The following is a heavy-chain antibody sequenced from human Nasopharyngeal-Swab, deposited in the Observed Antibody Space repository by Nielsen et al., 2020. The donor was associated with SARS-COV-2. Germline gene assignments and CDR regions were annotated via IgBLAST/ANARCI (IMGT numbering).Heavy chain of an antibody. CDR1: GGSISSYY. CDR3: ARRYSYGPFDY. D-gene: IGHD5-18*01. CDR2: IYYSGST. Sequence: SETLSLTCTVSGGSISSYYWSWIRQPPGKGLEWIGYIYYSGSTNYNPSLKSRVTISVDTSKNQFSLKLSSVTAVDTAVYYCARRYSYGPFDYWGQGTLVTVSS. J-gene: IGHJ4*02. V-gene: IGHV4-59*01.